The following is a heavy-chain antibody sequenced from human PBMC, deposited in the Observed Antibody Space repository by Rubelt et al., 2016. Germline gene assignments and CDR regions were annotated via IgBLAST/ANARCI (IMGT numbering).Heavy chain of an antibody. V-gene: IGHV4-34*01. CDR3: ARPGTSLDAFDI. CDR1: GGSFSGYY. Sequence: QVQLQQWGAGLLKPSETLSLTCAVYGGSFSGYYWSWIRQPPGKGLEWIGEINHSGSTNYNPSLKVRVTISVATSKNQCSLKLSSVTAADTAVYYCARPGTSLDAFDIWGQGTMVTVSS. J-gene: IGHJ3*02. CDR2: INHSGST. D-gene: IGHD6-13*01.